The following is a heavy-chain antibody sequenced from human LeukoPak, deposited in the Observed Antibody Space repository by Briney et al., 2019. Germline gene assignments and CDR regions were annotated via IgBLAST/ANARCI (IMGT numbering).Heavy chain of an antibody. CDR3: ATRRQWLSTGSWFDP. D-gene: IGHD6-19*01. CDR1: GASISTVDYY. V-gene: IGHV4-30-4*01. CDR2: IYHSGST. J-gene: IGHJ5*02. Sequence: SQTLSLTCTVSGASISTVDYYWSWIRQPPGKGLEWIGYIYHSGSTYYNPSLKSRVTISLDTSKNQFSLKLSSVTAADTAVYYCATRRQWLSTGSWFDPWGQGTLVTVSS.